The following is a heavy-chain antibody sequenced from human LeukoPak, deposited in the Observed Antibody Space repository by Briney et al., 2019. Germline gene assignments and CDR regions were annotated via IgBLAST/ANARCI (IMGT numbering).Heavy chain of an antibody. CDR1: GFTFSSYD. D-gene: IGHD5-24*01. J-gene: IGHJ3*02. Sequence: PGGSLRLSCAASGFTFSSYDMSWVRQAPGKGLEWVSGISGSGVKTNYVDSVKGRFTISRDNSKKTLYLQMNSLRAEDTAVYYCARSGRDGYNWDAFDIWGQGTMVTISS. CDR2: ISGSGVKT. CDR3: ARSGRDGYNWDAFDI. V-gene: IGHV3-23*01.